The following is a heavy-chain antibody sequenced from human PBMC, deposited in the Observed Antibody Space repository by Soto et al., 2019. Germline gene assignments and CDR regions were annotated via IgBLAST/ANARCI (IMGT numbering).Heavy chain of an antibody. D-gene: IGHD3-16*01. V-gene: IGHV4-38-2*02. CDR2: IYHSGST. Sequence: SETLSLTCAVYGYCIITGFNWGWIRHPPGKGLEWIGSIYHSGSTYYNLSLKSRVTISADTSKNQISLKLISVTAADTALYYCARDWGTAFYHFDSWGQGTLVTVSS. CDR1: GYCIITGFN. CDR3: ARDWGTAFYHFDS. J-gene: IGHJ4*02.